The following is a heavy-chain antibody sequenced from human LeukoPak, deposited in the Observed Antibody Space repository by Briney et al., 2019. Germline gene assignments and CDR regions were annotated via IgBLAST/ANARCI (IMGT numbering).Heavy chain of an antibody. Sequence: GGSLRLSCAASGFTFSNYAMTWVRQAPGKGLEWVSGVSGSGGNTYYADSVKGRFTISRDNPKNTLYLQMNALRPDNTALYYCARAKPALGTSVGPGVGPGFGFWGQGTLVTVSS. CDR3: ARAKPALGTSVGPGVGPGFGF. V-gene: IGHV3-23*01. J-gene: IGHJ4*02. CDR1: GFTFSNYA. D-gene: IGHD6-13*01. CDR2: VSGSGGNT.